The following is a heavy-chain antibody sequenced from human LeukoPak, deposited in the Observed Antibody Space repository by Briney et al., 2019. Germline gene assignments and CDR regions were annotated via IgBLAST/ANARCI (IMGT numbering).Heavy chain of an antibody. CDR3: ARYYYDSSGYYYPFDY. D-gene: IGHD3-22*01. CDR2: INPNSGGT. Sequence: ASVKVSCKASGYTFTGYYMHWVRQAPGQGLEWVGRINPNSGGTNYAQKFQGRVTMTRDTSISTAYMELSRLRSDDTAVYYCARYYYDSSGYYYPFDYWGQGTLVTVSS. J-gene: IGHJ4*02. CDR1: GYTFTGYY. V-gene: IGHV1-2*06.